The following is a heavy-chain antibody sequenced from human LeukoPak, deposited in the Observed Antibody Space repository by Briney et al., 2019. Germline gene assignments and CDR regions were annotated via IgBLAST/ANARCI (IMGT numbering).Heavy chain of an antibody. Sequence: ASVKVSCKASGGTFSSYAISWVRQAPGQGLEWMGRIIPILGIANYAQKFQGRVTITADKSTSTAYMELSSLRSGDTAVYYCASLYCSSTSCYLLDPWGQGTLVTVSS. CDR2: IIPILGIA. V-gene: IGHV1-69*04. D-gene: IGHD2-2*01. CDR1: GGTFSSYA. CDR3: ASLYCSSTSCYLLDP. J-gene: IGHJ5*02.